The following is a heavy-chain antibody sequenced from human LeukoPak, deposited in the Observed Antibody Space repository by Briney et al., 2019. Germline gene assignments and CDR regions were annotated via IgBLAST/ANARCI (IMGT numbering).Heavy chain of an antibody. Sequence: SETLSLTCTVSGGSISSGSYYWSWIRQPAGKGLEWIGRIYTSGSTNCNPSLKSRVTISVDTSKNQFSLKLSSVTAADTAVYYCARTSTRDYGDYDDDYWGQGTLVTVSS. CDR2: IYTSGST. J-gene: IGHJ4*02. CDR3: ARTSTRDYGDYDDDY. D-gene: IGHD4-17*01. CDR1: GGSISSGSYY. V-gene: IGHV4-61*02.